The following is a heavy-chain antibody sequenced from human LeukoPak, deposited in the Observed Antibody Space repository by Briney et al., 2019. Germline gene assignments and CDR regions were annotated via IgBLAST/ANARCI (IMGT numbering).Heavy chain of an antibody. CDR1: GFTFSSYS. V-gene: IGHV3-21*01. J-gene: IGHJ4*02. CDR3: SKAGPDSDSRGHF. CDR2: ITSRSSNI. D-gene: IGHD3-22*01. Sequence: GGSLRLSCAASGFTFSSYSMNWVRQAPGKGLEWVSSITSRSSNIYYADSVKGRFTISRDKAKNSLYLQMSSLRAEDTAVYYCSKAGPDSDSRGHFWGQGTLVTVSS.